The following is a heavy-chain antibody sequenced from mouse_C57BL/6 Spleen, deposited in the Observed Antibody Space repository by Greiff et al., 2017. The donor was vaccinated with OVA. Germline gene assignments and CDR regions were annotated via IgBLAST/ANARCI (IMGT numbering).Heavy chain of an antibody. CDR2: INPNNGGT. CDR1: GYTFTDYY. CDR3: AVGAQATGFAY. D-gene: IGHD3-2*02. J-gene: IGHJ3*01. Sequence: EVQLQQSGPELVKPGASVKISCKASGYTFTDYYMNWVKQSPGKSLEWIGDINPNNGGTSYNQKFKGKATLTVDKPSSTAYMELRSRTSEDSAVYYCAVGAQATGFAYWGQGTLVTVSA. V-gene: IGHV1-26*01.